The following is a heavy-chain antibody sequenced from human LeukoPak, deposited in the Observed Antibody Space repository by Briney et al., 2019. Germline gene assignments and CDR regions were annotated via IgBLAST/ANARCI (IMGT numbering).Heavy chain of an antibody. Sequence: GASVKVSCKASGYTFTNYGVSWVRQAPGQGLEWMGWISPYNGNTNYAQNFQDRITMTTDTSTNTAYMELRSLRSDDTAVNYCARVGPEAWISFVVFDSWGQGTLVAVSS. D-gene: IGHD5-12*01. J-gene: IGHJ4*02. V-gene: IGHV1-18*01. CDR1: GYTFTNYG. CDR2: ISPYNGNT. CDR3: ARVGPEAWISFVVFDS.